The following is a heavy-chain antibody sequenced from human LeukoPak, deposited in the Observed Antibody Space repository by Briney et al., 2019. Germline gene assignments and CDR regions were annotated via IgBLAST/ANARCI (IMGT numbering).Heavy chain of an antibody. CDR1: GFTFSSYS. Sequence: GGSLRLSCAASGFTFSSYSMNWVRQAPGKGLEWVSSISSSSSYIYYADSVKGRSTISRDNSKNTLFLQMNSLTAEDTAIYSCARPRLEYCSGGSCFDAFDIWGQGTMVTVSS. CDR2: ISSSSSYI. D-gene: IGHD2-15*01. CDR3: ARPRLEYCSGGSCFDAFDI. J-gene: IGHJ3*02. V-gene: IGHV3-21*04.